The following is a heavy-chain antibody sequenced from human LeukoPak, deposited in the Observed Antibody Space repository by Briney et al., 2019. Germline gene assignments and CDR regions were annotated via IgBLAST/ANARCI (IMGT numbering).Heavy chain of an antibody. V-gene: IGHV4-59*01. CDR3: ARGKGRIQARGPGAAYYYMDV. J-gene: IGHJ6*03. Sequence: SETLSLTCTVFGGSISSYYWSWIRQPPGKGLEWIGYIYYSGSTNYNPSLKSRVTISVDTSKNQFSLKLSSVTAADTAVYYCARGKGRIQARGPGAAYYYMDVWGKGTTVTVSS. CDR2: IYYSGST. CDR1: GGSISSYY. D-gene: IGHD5-12*01.